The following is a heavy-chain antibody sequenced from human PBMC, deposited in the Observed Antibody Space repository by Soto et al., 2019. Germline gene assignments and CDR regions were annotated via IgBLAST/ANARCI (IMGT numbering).Heavy chain of an antibody. CDR1: GFTFSSYA. V-gene: IGHV3-23*01. J-gene: IGHJ4*02. CDR2: ITGSGVNR. CDR3: ARHPSGYIGNLGY. Sequence: EVQLLESGGGLVQPGGSLRLSCAASGFTFSSYAMSWVRQAPGKGLEWVSTITGSGVNRYHADSVQGRFTISRDNSKDTLYLQMNSLRAEDTAGYYCARHPSGYIGNLGYWGQGTLVTVSS. D-gene: IGHD5-12*01.